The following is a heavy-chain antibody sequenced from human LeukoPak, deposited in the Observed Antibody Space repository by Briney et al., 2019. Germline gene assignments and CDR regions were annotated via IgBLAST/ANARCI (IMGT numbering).Heavy chain of an antibody. CDR2: IYYSGST. Sequence: SQTLSLTCTVSGGSISSGGYYWSWIRQHPGKGLEWIGYIYYSGSTYYNPSLKSRVTISVDTSKNQFSLKLSSVTAADTAVYYCARDGRIAARVRYAFDIWGQGTMVTVSS. CDR1: GGSISSGGYY. V-gene: IGHV4-31*03. CDR3: ARDGRIAARVRYAFDI. J-gene: IGHJ3*02. D-gene: IGHD6-6*01.